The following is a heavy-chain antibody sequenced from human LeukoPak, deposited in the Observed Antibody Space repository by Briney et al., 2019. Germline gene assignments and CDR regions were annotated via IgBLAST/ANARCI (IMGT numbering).Heavy chain of an antibody. V-gene: IGHV4-61*01. CDR1: GGSVSSGSYY. CDR2: IYYSGST. CDR3: ARGYCSGGSCSPFDY. J-gene: IGHJ4*02. D-gene: IGHD2-15*01. Sequence: PSETLSLTCTVSGGSVSSGSYYWSWIRQPPGKGLEWIGYIYYSGSTNYNPSLKSRVTISVDTSKNQFSLKLSSVTAADTAVYYCARGYCSGGSCSPFDYWGQGTLVTVSS.